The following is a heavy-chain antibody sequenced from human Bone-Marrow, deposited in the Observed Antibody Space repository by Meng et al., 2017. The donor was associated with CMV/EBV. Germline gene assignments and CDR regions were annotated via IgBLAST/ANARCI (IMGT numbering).Heavy chain of an antibody. D-gene: IGHD3-3*01. V-gene: IGHV3-74*01. CDR3: ARDGRPYYDFWSGYYDYYYGMDV. J-gene: IGHJ6*02. Sequence: GGSLRLSCAASGFTFSSYWMHWVRQVPGKGLVWVSRINSDGSSTSYVDSVKGRFTISRDNAKNTLYLQMNSLRAEDTAVYYCARDGRPYYDFWSGYYDYYYGMDVWGQGPTVTVSS. CDR2: INSDGSST. CDR1: GFTFSSYW.